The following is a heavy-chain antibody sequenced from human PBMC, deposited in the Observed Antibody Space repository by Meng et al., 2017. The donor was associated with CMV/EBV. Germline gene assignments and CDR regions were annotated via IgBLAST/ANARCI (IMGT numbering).Heavy chain of an antibody. CDR2: INHSGST. D-gene: IGHD5-18*01. Sequence: SETLSLTCAVYGGSFSGYYWSWIRQHPGKGLEWIGEINHSGSTNYNPSLKSRVTISVDTSKNQFSLKLSSVTAADTAVYYCARASYGDYYYYYYGMDVWGQGTTVTVSS. J-gene: IGHJ6*02. CDR1: GGSFSGYY. V-gene: IGHV4-34*01. CDR3: ARASYGDYYYYYYGMDV.